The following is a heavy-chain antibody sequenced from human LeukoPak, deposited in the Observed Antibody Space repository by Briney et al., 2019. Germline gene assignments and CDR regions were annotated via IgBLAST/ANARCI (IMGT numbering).Heavy chain of an antibody. CDR3: ARAGFGELFYFDY. J-gene: IGHJ4*02. CDR1: GFTFSSYW. CDR2: IKQDGSEK. Sequence: GGSLRLPCAASGFTFSSYWMSWVRQAPGKGLEWVANIKQDGSEKYYVDSVKGRFTISRDNAKNSLYLQMNSLRAEDTAVYYCARAGFGELFYFDYWGQGTLVTVSS. V-gene: IGHV3-7*03. D-gene: IGHD3-10*01.